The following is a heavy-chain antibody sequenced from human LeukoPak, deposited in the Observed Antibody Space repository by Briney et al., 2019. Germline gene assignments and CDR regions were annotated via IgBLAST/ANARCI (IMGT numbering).Heavy chain of an antibody. J-gene: IGHJ3*01. CDR3: ARLNDRPYARFGFDL. CDR1: EYTFVSYW. Sequence: GESLKISCKGSEYTFVSYWIAWVRQMPGKGLEWMAITYPGDSETRYSPSFQGQVTISVDKSNRSAYLQWNSLQASDTAMYYCARLNDRPYARFGFDLWGQGTMVTVSS. D-gene: IGHD3-3*01. CDR2: TYPGDSET. V-gene: IGHV5-51*01.